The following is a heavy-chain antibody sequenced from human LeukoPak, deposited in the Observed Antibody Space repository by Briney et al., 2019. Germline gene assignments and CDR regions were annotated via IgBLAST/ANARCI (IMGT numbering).Heavy chain of an antibody. CDR3: ESCLGSGRHFRY. Sequence: GGSLRLSCAASGFTLSRYCMHWVRQAPGKGLVWVSRINSDGSSTSYADSVKGRFTISRDNAKSTLYLQVNSLRAEDTAVYYCESCLGSGRHFRYWARGHLVTVSS. D-gene: IGHD3-3*02. CDR2: INSDGSST. J-gene: IGHJ4*02. V-gene: IGHV3-74*01. CDR1: GFTLSRYC.